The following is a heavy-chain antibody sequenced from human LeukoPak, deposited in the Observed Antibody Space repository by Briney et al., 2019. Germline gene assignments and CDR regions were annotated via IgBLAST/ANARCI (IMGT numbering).Heavy chain of an antibody. J-gene: IGHJ3*02. V-gene: IGHV4-30-2*01. D-gene: IGHD3-22*01. CDR3: ARGGMVYYYDSSGYHDAFDI. CDR1: GGSISSGGYS. Sequence: SQTLSLTCAVSGGSISSGGYSWSWIRQPPGKGLEWIGYIYHSGSTYYNPSLKSRVTISVDRSKNQFSPKLSSVTAADTAVYYCARGGMVYYYDSSGYHDAFDIWGQGTMVTVSS. CDR2: IYHSGST.